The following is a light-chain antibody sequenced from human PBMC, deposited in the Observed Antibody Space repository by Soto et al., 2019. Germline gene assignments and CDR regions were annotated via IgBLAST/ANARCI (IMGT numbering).Light chain of an antibody. CDR1: TGAVTSGYY. J-gene: IGLJ2*01. CDR2: STS. CDR3: LIYHGGAQV. V-gene: IGLV7-43*01. Sequence: QAVVTQEPSLTVSPGGTVTLTCASSTGAVTSGYYPNWFQQKPGQAPRALIYSTSNKHPWTPARFSGSLLGGKAALTLSGVQPEDDAEYYCLIYHGGAQVFGGGTKLTVL.